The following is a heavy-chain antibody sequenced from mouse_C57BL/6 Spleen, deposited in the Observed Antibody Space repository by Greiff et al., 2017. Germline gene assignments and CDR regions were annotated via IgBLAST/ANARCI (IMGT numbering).Heavy chain of an antibody. CDR2: IDPEDGDT. CDR1: GFNIKDYY. D-gene: IGHD1-1*01. V-gene: IGHV14-1*01. Sequence: VQLQQSGAELVRPGASVKLSCTASGFNIKDYYMHWVKQRPEQGLEWIGRIDPEDGDTAYAPKFQGKATMTADTTSNPAYLQLSSRTSEDTAVYYGTYYGSRWFAYWGQGTLVTVSA. CDR3: TYYGSRWFAY. J-gene: IGHJ3*01.